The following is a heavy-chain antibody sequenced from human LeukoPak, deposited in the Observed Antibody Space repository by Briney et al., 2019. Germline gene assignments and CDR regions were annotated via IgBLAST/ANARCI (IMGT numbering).Heavy chain of an antibody. CDR2: ISSSSTI. Sequence: GGSLRLSCAASGFTFSSYSMNWVRQAPGKGLEWVSYISSSSTIYYADSVKGRFTISRDNAKNSLYLQMNSLRDEDTAVYYCARDLRVVVGATYPYFDYWGQGTLVTVSS. D-gene: IGHD1-26*01. CDR3: ARDLRVVVGATYPYFDY. J-gene: IGHJ4*02. CDR1: GFTFSSYS. V-gene: IGHV3-48*02.